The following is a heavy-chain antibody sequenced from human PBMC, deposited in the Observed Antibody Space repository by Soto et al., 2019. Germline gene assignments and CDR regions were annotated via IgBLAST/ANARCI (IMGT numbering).Heavy chain of an antibody. CDR2: ISGSGGAT. CDR1: GFTLSNYS. Sequence: EVQLLESGGGLVQPGGSLRLSCAASGFTLSNYSMSWVRQAPGKGLEWVSVISGSGGATSYADSVKGLFTISRDTSKNALFLQMNSLGTEDTDVYYCAKDQDISGWDRGCFDYWGQGTLVSVSS. V-gene: IGHV3-23*01. D-gene: IGHD6-19*01. J-gene: IGHJ4*02. CDR3: AKDQDISGWDRGCFDY.